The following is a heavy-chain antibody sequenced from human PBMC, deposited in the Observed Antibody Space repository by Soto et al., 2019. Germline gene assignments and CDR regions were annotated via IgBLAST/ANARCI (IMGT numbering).Heavy chain of an antibody. V-gene: IGHV3-9*01. D-gene: IGHD1-1*01. CDR3: VKDHSTPGYYYVDV. CDR2: ISWNSGSI. Sequence: GGSLRLSCAASGFTFDDYAMHWVRQAPGKGLEWVSGISWNSGSIGYADSVKGRFTISRDNAKNSLYLQMNSLRAEDTALYYCVKDHSTPGYYYVDVWGKGTTVTGSS. J-gene: IGHJ6*03. CDR1: GFTFDDYA.